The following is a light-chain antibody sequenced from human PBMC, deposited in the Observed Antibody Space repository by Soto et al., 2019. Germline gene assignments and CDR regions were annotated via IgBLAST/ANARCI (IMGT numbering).Light chain of an antibody. Sequence: DIELTQSPASLSASVGERVTLSCRASERIGNTLDWYQKKPGQAPKLLICSSSTLPTGVPARFSGRGSGTDFTLTISGLQPEDFALYYCQQTYNTPRTFGEGTKVEIK. J-gene: IGKJ4*01. V-gene: IGKV1-39*01. CDR2: SSS. CDR1: ERIGNT. CDR3: QQTYNTPRT.